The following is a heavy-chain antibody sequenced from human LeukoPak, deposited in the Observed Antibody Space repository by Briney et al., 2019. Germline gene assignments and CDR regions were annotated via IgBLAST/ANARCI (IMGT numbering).Heavy chain of an antibody. V-gene: IGHV4-34*01. Sequence: PSETLSLTCAVYGGSFSGYYLSWIRQPPGKGLEWIGEINHSGSTNYNPSLKSRVTISVDTSKNQFSLKLSSVTAADTAVYYCARLTYYYGMDVWGQGTTVTVSS. J-gene: IGHJ6*02. CDR1: GGSFSGYY. CDR2: INHSGST. CDR3: ARLTYYYGMDV.